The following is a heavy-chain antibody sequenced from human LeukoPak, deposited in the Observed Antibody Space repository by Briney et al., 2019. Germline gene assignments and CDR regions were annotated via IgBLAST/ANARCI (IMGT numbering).Heavy chain of an antibody. D-gene: IGHD3-10*01. Sequence: GGSLRLSCTASGFTFGDYAMSWVRQAPGKGREWVGFIRSKAYGGTTEYAASVKGRFTISRDDSKSIAYLQMNSLKTEDTAVYYCTRVNYYGSGSYYNVARYFDYWGQGTLVTVSS. CDR3: TRVNYYGSGSYYNVARYFDY. V-gene: IGHV3-49*04. CDR1: GFTFGDYA. CDR2: IRSKAYGGTT. J-gene: IGHJ4*02.